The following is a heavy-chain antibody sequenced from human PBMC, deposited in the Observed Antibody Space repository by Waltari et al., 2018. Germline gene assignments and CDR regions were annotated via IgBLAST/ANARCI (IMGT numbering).Heavy chain of an antibody. V-gene: IGHV1-18*01. CDR2: ISAYNGNT. D-gene: IGHD4-17*01. Sequence: QVQLVQSGAEVKKPGASVKVSCKASGYTFTSYGISWVRQAPGQGLEWMGLISAYNGNTNSARKLQGRVTLTWDTSTVTAYMELRGLRSDDTSLYYCAREPDYGEYGYYYYGIDVWGQGTTVTVSS. J-gene: IGHJ6*02. CDR1: GYTFTSYG. CDR3: AREPDYGEYGYYYYGIDV.